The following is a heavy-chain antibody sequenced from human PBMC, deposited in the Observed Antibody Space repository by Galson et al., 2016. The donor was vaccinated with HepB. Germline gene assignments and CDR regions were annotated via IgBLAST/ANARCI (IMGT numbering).Heavy chain of an antibody. CDR1: GGSISNGAYY. D-gene: IGHD4-17*01. CDR3: ARSPFGDYCFDY. J-gene: IGHJ4*02. CDR2: IYYNGNT. V-gene: IGHV4-31*03. Sequence: TLSLTCTVSGGSISNGAYYWNWICQHPGKGLEWIGYIYYNGNTYHNPSLKSRVTISLDTSKNQISLKVTSVTAADTAVYYCARSPFGDYCFDYWGQGNLVTVSS.